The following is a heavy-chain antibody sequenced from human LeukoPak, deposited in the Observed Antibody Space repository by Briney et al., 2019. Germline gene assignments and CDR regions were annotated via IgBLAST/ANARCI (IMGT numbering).Heavy chain of an antibody. CDR1: GGSISSYY. J-gene: IGHJ3*02. V-gene: IGHV4-59*12. D-gene: IGHD3-3*01. Sequence: SETLSLTCTVSGGSISSYYWSWIRQPPGKGLEWIGEIYHSGSTNYNPSLKSRVTISVDKSKNQFSLKLSSVTAADTAVYYCAREGVVITPDAFDIWGQGTMVTVSS. CDR2: IYHSGST. CDR3: AREGVVITPDAFDI.